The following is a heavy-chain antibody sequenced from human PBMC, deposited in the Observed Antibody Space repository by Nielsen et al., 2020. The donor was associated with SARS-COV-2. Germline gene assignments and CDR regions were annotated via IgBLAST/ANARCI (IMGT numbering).Heavy chain of an antibody. CDR2: IWYDGSNK. Sequence: WIRQPPGKGLEWVAVIWYDGSNKYYADSVKGRFTISRDNSKNTLYLQMNSLRAEDTAVYYCARWRVRVRFSERERWFDPWGQGTLVTVSS. D-gene: IGHD3-3*01. V-gene: IGHV3-33*01. J-gene: IGHJ5*02. CDR3: ARWRVRVRFSERERWFDP.